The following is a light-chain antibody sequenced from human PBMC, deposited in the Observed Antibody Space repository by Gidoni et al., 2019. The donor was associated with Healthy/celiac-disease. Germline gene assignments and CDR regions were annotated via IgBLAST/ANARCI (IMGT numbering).Light chain of an antibody. CDR3: QQYNSYPYT. CDR2: KAS. J-gene: IGKJ2*01. Sequence: DIQMTQSPSTLSASVGDRVTITCRASQSISSWLAWYQQKPGKAPKLLSYKASSLESGVPSRFSGSGSGTEFTLTISSLQPDDFATYYCQQYNSYPYTFXQXTKLXIK. V-gene: IGKV1-5*03. CDR1: QSISSW.